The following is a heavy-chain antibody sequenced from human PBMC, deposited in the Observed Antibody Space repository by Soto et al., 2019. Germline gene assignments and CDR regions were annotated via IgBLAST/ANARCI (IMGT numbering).Heavy chain of an antibody. CDR1: GYPVTAYY. CDR2: INPATGAA. CDR3: ARGGGVGVAGSAAFDM. D-gene: IGHD3-3*01. Sequence: QLHLVQSGAVVKKPGASVTVSCSASGYPVTAYYMHWVRQAPGRGLEWMGGINPATGAAKYTQTFQGRVTRTRDPSTSTVFMELSGLKSEDTAVFYCARGGGVGVAGSAAFDMWGQGTLVTVSS. J-gene: IGHJ3*02. V-gene: IGHV1-2*02.